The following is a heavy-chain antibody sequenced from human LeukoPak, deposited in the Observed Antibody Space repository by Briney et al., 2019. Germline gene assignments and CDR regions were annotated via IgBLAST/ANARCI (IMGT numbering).Heavy chain of an antibody. CDR2: LYTDGTT. V-gene: IGHV3-66*01. D-gene: IGHD3-22*01. CDR1: GFTVSINY. CDR3: ARVSPESSGYPRGYFDY. J-gene: IGHJ4*02. Sequence: GRSLRLSCAASGFTVSINYTNWVRHAPGEWLEWVSVLYTDGTTYYADTVKGRFTISRDNSKNTLSLQMNSLRAEDTAVYYCARVSPESSGYPRGYFDYWGQGTPVTASS.